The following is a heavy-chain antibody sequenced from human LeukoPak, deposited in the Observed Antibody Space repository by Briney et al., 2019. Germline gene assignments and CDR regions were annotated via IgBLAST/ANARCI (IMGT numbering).Heavy chain of an antibody. J-gene: IGHJ4*02. CDR2: FYPSGTT. D-gene: IGHD2-2*02. V-gene: IGHV3-53*04. CDR3: ATVPRSSCCYTFDS. Sequence: PSETLSLTCAVYGGSFSGYYWSWIRQPPGKGLDWVSVFYPSGTTHYAESVKGRFTVSRHDSNNVFYLQMNSLRVEDTAVYYCATVPRSSCCYTFDSWGQGTLVTVSS. CDR1: GGSFSGYY.